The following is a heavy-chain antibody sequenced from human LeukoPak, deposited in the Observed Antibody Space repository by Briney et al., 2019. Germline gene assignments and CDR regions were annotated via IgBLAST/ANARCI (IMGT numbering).Heavy chain of an antibody. CDR1: GFSINIGYS. CDR2: ICLTGTT. Sequence: SETLSLTCAVSGFSINIGYSWGWIRQSPGKGLEWIGNICLTGTTYYNPSLRSRVTISRDTSKNQFSLRLSSVTAADTAVYYCARFDHVWETNGMDAFDLWGQGTMVTVSS. CDR3: ARFDHVWETNGMDAFDL. V-gene: IGHV4-38-2*01. D-gene: IGHD3-16*01. J-gene: IGHJ3*01.